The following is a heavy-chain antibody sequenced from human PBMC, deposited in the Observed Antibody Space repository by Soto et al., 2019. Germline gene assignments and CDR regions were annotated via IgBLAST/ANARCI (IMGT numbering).Heavy chain of an antibody. CDR2: IKQDESEK. V-gene: IGHV3-7*01. CDR1: GFTFSSYW. CDR3: ARSGANWNVPMTY. Sequence: PRLSCAASGFTFSSYWMNWVRQAPGKGLEWVANIKQDESEKYYLDSVRGRFTVSRDNAKNSLYLQMNGLRVEDTAVYYCARSGANWNVPMTYWGQGALVTV. D-gene: IGHD1-1*01. J-gene: IGHJ4*02.